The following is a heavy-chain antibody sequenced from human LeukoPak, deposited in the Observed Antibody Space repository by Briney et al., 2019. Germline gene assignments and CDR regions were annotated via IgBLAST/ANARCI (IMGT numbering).Heavy chain of an antibody. CDR2: IIPIFGTA. CDR3: ARSKRDPYAFDI. V-gene: IGHV1-69*05. CDR1: GGTFSSYA. J-gene: IGHJ3*02. Sequence: SVKVSCKASGGTFSSYAISWVRQAPGQGLELMGGIIPIFGTANYAQKFQGRVTITTDESTSTAYMELSSLRSEDTAVYYCARSKRDPYAFDIWGQGTMVTVSS. D-gene: IGHD4-11*01.